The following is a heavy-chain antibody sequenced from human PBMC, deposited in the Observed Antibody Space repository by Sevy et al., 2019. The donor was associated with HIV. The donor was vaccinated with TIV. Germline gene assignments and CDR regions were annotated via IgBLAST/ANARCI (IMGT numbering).Heavy chain of an antibody. V-gene: IGHV3-48*02. J-gene: IGHJ4*02. D-gene: IGHD1-1*01. CDR1: GFKFSVYS. Sequence: QLGGSLRLSCAASGFKFSVYSMNWVRQAPGKGLEWISYMTSDTRTIKYAESVKGRFTIYRDNARNSVYLQMNSLRDEDTAVYYCARSVEGHFDYWGQGTLVTVSS. CDR3: ARSVEGHFDY. CDR2: MTSDTRTI.